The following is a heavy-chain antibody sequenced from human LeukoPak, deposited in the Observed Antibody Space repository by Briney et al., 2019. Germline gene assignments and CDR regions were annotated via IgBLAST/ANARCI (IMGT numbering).Heavy chain of an antibody. V-gene: IGHV4-34*01. CDR1: GGSFSAYY. CDR2: INHSGST. D-gene: IGHD4-17*01. CDR3: ARGFNGDYSYSYYYYYMDV. Sequence: SETLSLTCAVYGGSFSAYYWSWIRQPPGKGLEWIGEINHSGSTSYNPPLKSRLTISADTSMNQFSLKLSSVTAADTAVYYCARGFNGDYSYSYYYYYMDVWGKGTTVSVSS. J-gene: IGHJ6*03.